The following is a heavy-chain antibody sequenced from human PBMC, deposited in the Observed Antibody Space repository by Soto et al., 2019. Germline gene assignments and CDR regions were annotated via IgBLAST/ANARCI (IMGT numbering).Heavy chain of an antibody. CDR2: IYYSGST. D-gene: IGHD3-3*01. J-gene: IGHJ5*02. CDR1: GGSISSGDDY. V-gene: IGHV4-30-4*01. CDR3: ATQRGSPYYDLSCFDP. Sequence: QVQLQESGPGLVKPSQTLSLTCTVSGGSISSGDDYWSWIRQPPGKGLEWIWYIYYSGSTYYNPSLKSRVTISVDTSKNQFSLQLSSVTAADTAVYYCATQRGSPYYDLSCFDPWGQGTLVTVSS.